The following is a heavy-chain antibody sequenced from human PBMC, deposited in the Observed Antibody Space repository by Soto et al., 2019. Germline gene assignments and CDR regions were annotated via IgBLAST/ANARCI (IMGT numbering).Heavy chain of an antibody. CDR1: GYTFTSYY. J-gene: IGHJ4*02. V-gene: IGHV1-46*03. CDR3: ARDPGWLRPAYYFDY. D-gene: IGHD5-12*01. Sequence: ASVKVSCKASGYTFTSYYMHWVRQAPGQGLEWMGIINPSGGSTSYAQKFQGRVTMTRDTSTSTVYMELSSLRSEDTAVYYCARDPGWLRPAYYFDYWGQGTLVTVSS. CDR2: INPSGGST.